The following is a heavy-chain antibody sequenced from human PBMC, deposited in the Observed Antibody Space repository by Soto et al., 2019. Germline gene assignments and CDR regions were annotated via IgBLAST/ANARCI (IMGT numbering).Heavy chain of an antibody. J-gene: IGHJ6*02. CDR1: GFTFSSCA. D-gene: IGHD1-20*01. Sequence: PSGTLRLSCAASGFTFSSCAMHRVLHAPAKRLEWLTVIFYDGSNKYYKDSVKGRFTISRDKSKNTLYLQMNTVRAEDTAVYYCARDTISGRSQYYNYGMDVWGQGTTVTVSS. CDR3: ARDTISGRSQYYNYGMDV. CDR2: IFYDGSNK. V-gene: IGHV3-30-3*01.